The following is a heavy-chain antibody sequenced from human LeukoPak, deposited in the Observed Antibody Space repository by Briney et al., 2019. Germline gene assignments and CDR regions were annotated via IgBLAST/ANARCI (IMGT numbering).Heavy chain of an antibody. V-gene: IGHV3-21*01. CDR1: GFTFSNYS. J-gene: IGHJ4*02. Sequence: GGSLRLSCAASGFTFSNYSMNWVRQAPGKGLEWVSSISRRSSYMYYADSVKGRFTISRDNAENSLYLHMNGLRAEDTAIYYCARGNSGDYFDYWGQGTLVTVSS. CDR3: ARGNSGDYFDY. CDR2: ISRRSSYM.